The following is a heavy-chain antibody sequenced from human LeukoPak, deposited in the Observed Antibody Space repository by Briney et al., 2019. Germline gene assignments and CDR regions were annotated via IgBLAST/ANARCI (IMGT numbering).Heavy chain of an antibody. CDR2: IKVGGNT. Sequence: PGGSLRLSCAASGFTFSSYDMTWVRQAPGKRLEWVSSIKVGGNTFYADSVKGRFAISRDISTNALYLHMNSLRLDDTAVYYCAKDLTVTTLGYFQHWGQGALVTVSS. D-gene: IGHD4-17*01. V-gene: IGHV3-23*01. CDR1: GFTFSSYD. CDR3: AKDLTVTTLGYFQH. J-gene: IGHJ1*01.